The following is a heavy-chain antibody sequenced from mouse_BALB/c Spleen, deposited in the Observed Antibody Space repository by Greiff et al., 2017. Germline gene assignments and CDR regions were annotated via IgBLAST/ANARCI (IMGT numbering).Heavy chain of an antibody. D-gene: IGHD4-1*01. CDR2: IWSGGST. CDR1: GFSLTSYG. Sequence: QVQLKQSGPGLVQPSQSLSITCTVSGFSLTSYGVHWVRQSPGKGLEWLGVIWSGGSTDYNAAFISRLSISKDNSKSQVFFKMNSLKADDTAIYYCARESNDYAMDYWGQGTSVTVSS. V-gene: IGHV2-4-1*01. CDR3: ARESNDYAMDY. J-gene: IGHJ4*01.